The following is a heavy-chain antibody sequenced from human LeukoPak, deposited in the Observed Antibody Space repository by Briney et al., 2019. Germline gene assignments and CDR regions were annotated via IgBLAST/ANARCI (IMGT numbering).Heavy chain of an antibody. V-gene: IGHV4-4*07. CDR3: ARGLYGGNEALENWFDP. J-gene: IGHJ5*02. D-gene: IGHD4-17*01. CDR2: IYTSGST. CDR1: GGSISSYY. Sequence: SETLSLTCTVSGGSISSYYWSWIRQPAGKGLEWIGRIYTSGSTNYNPSLKSRVTMSADTSKNQFSLKLSSVTAADTAVYYCARGLYGGNEALENWFDPWGQGTLVTVSS.